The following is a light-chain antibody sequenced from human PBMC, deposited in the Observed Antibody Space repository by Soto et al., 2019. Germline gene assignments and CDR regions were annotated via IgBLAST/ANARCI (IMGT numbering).Light chain of an antibody. V-gene: IGKV3-20*01. CDR1: QTVSSSY. CDR3: QQYRSSRT. CDR2: GAS. J-gene: IGKJ1*01. Sequence: EIVLTQSPGTLSLSPGERATLSCRASQTVSSSYLAWYQQKRGQAPRLLIYGASSRATGIPDSFSGSGSGTDFNLAISRLEPEDFAVYYCQQYRSSRTFGQGTKVEIK.